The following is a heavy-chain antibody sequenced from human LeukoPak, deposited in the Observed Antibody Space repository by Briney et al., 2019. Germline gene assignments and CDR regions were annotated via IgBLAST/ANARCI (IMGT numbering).Heavy chain of an antibody. CDR3: ASMTVDTAMVYY. V-gene: IGHV1-2*02. CDR2: INPNSGGT. J-gene: IGHJ4*02. D-gene: IGHD5-18*01. CDR1: GYTFTGYY. Sequence: ASVKVPCKASGYTFTGYYMHWVRQAPGQGLEWMGWINPNSGGTNYAQKFQGRVTMTRDTSISTAYMELSRLRSDDTAVYYCASMTVDTAMVYYWGQGTLVTVSS.